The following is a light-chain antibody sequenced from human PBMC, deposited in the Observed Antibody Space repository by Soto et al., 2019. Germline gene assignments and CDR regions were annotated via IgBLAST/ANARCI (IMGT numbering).Light chain of an antibody. V-gene: IGKV3-20*01. CDR1: QSVSSSY. CDR3: QQYGSSLGIT. CDR2: GAS. J-gene: IGKJ5*01. Sequence: EIVLTQSRGTLSLSPGERATLSCRASQSVSSSYLAWYQQKPGQAPRLLIYGASSRATGIPDRFSGSGSGTDFTLTISRLEPEDFAVYYCQQYGSSLGITFGQGTRLEIK.